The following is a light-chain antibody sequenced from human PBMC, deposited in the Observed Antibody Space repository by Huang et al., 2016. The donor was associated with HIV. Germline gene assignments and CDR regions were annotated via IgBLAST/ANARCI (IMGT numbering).Light chain of an antibody. CDR3: MQSIQLPLT. J-gene: IGKJ4*01. Sequence: DIVMTQTPLSLSVTPGQPASISCKSSQSLLHSDGKTYLYWYLQKVGQSPQLLSYEVSNRFSGVPDRFSGSGSGTDFTLKISRMEAEDVGVYYCMQSIQLPLTFGGGTKVEIK. V-gene: IGKV2D-29*02. CDR2: EVS. CDR1: QSLLHSDGKTY.